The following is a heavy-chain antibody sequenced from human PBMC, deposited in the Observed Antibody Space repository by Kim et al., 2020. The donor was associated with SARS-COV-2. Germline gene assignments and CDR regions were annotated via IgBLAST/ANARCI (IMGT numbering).Heavy chain of an antibody. J-gene: IGHJ6*01. CDR3: AKAQPLSSGWYV. Sequence: GGSLRLSCGASGFTVNNFAMSWVRQAPGKGLEWVSTDPGGGGRTFYADSVKGRFTISRDNSKNTVFLQMNSVRAEDTAVYYCAKAQPLSSGWYVW. CDR2: DPGGGGRT. CDR1: GFTVNNFA. V-gene: IGHV3-23*01. D-gene: IGHD6-19*01.